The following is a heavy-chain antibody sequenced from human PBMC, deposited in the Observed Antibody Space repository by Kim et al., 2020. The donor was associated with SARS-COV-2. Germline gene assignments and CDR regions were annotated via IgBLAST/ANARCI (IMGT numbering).Heavy chain of an antibody. D-gene: IGHD3-22*01. J-gene: IGHJ5*02. V-gene: IGHV3-21*04. Sequence: GGSLRLSCAASGLTSSSYSMNWVRQAPGKGLEWVSSISSTSNDIYYADSVKGRFTISRDNARNSLYLQMNSLRAEDTAVYYCTRVPHINMIVGWFDPWGQGTLVTVSS. CDR3: TRVPHINMIVGWFDP. CDR2: ISSTSNDI. CDR1: GLTSSSYS.